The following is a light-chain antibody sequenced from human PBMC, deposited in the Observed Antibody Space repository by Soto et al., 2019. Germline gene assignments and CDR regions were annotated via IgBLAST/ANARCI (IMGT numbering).Light chain of an antibody. J-gene: IGLJ3*02. CDR2: NNN. V-gene: IGLV1-44*01. CDR1: SSNIGRNP. Sequence: QSVLAQPPSTSGTPGQRVTISCSGSSSNIGRNPVNWYQQFPGAAPTLLIHNNNKRPSGVPDRLSGSKSGTSASLAISGLQSEDEADYYCAAWDDSLNGSVFGGGTKLTVL. CDR3: AAWDDSLNGSV.